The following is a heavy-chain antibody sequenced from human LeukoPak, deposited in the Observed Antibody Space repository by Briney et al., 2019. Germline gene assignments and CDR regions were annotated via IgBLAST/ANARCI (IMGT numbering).Heavy chain of an antibody. V-gene: IGHV4-30-2*01. CDR2: IYHSGNT. CDR3: ASIPRGVVVAAHA. D-gene: IGHD2-15*01. Sequence: PSETLSLTCTVSGGSISSGGYYWSWIRQPPGKGLEWIGYIYHSGNTYYNPSLKSRVTISVDRSKNQFSLKLSSVTAADTAVYYCASIPRGVVVAAHAWGQGTLVTVSS. J-gene: IGHJ5*02. CDR1: GGSISSGGYY.